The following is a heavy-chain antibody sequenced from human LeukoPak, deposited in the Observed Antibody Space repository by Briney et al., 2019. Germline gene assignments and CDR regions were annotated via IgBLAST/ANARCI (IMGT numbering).Heavy chain of an antibody. CDR1: GDSVSSNNAA. D-gene: IGHD4-17*01. CDR2: TYYRSKWYH. Sequence: SQTLSLTCAISGDSVSSNNAAWVWIRQSPSRGLEWLGRTYYRSKWYHDYAVSVKSRISFNPDTSKNQFFLQLNSVTPEDTAVYYWARDVNGAFTRSWFDPWGQGTRVTVS. CDR3: ARDVNGAFTRSWFDP. J-gene: IGHJ5*02. V-gene: IGHV6-1*01.